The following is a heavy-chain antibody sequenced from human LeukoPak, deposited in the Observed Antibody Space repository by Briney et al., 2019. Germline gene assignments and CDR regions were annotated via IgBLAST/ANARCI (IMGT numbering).Heavy chain of an antibody. Sequence: PGRSLRLSCAASGFTFSSYAMHWVRQAPGKGLEWVAVISYDGSNKYYADSVKGRFTISRDNSKNTLYLQMNSLRAEDTAVYYCARDPGWQAVSFYYYMDVWGKGTTVTVSS. CDR3: ARDPGWQAVSFYYYMDV. CDR2: ISYDGSNK. D-gene: IGHD4-17*01. J-gene: IGHJ6*03. V-gene: IGHV3-30*04. CDR1: GFTFSSYA.